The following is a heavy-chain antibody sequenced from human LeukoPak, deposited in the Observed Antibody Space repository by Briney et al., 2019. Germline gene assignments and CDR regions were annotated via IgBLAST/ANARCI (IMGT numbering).Heavy chain of an antibody. CDR3: ARDPDSSFEWGPFDP. Sequence: SQTLSLTCAISGDSVSSNSASWNWIRQSPSRGLEWLGRTYYRSKWNTDYAVSVKGRITINPDTSKNQFSLYLNSVTPEGTAVYYCARDPDSSFEWGPFDPWGQGTLVTVSS. CDR1: GDSVSSNSAS. D-gene: IGHD1-26*01. J-gene: IGHJ5*02. CDR2: TYYRSKWNT. V-gene: IGHV6-1*01.